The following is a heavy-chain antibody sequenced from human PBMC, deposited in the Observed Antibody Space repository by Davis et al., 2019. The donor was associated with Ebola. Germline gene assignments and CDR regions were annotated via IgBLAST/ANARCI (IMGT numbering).Heavy chain of an antibody. J-gene: IGHJ4*02. D-gene: IGHD1-26*01. CDR1: GFMFSDYF. CDR2: ISGCSTTI. CDR3: ARAPNSGSFSDY. V-gene: IGHV3-11*01. Sequence: PGGSLRLSCAASGFMFSDYFMHWVRQAPGKGLEWVSYISGCSTTIYFADSVKGRFTVSRDNAKNTLYLQMYSLRAEDTAIYYCARAPNSGSFSDYWGQGTLVTVSS.